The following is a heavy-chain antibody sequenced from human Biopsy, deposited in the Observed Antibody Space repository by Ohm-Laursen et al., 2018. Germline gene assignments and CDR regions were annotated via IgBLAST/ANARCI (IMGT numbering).Heavy chain of an antibody. CDR3: AREAIGYQLPCDD. J-gene: IGHJ4*02. CDR1: SYTFTDYN. Sequence: VASVKVSCKASSYTFTDYNIHWMRQAPGQGLEWMGRIIPILRTTTYAPKFQGRVTFTADKSSSTAYLELSSLTSEDTAMFYCAREAIGYQLPCDDWGQGTLVTVSS. D-gene: IGHD2-15*01. CDR2: IIPILRTT. V-gene: IGHV1-69*08.